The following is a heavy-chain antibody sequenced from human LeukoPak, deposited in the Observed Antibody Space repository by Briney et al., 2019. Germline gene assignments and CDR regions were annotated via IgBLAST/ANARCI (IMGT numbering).Heavy chain of an antibody. J-gene: IGHJ5*02. Sequence: ASVKVSCKASGYTFTSYGISWVRQAPGQGLEWMGWISAYNGNTNYAQKLQGRATMTTDTSTSTAYMELRSLRSDDTAVYYCARALVVAATQGLDPWGQGTLVTVSS. V-gene: IGHV1-18*01. CDR1: GYTFTSYG. D-gene: IGHD2-15*01. CDR3: ARALVVAATQGLDP. CDR2: ISAYNGNT.